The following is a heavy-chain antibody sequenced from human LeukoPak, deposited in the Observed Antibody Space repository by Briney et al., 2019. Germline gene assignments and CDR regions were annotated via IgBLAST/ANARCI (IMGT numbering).Heavy chain of an antibody. CDR1: GGSISSSSYY. J-gene: IGHJ5*02. CDR3: ARQRDYSYIWFDP. CDR2: IYYSGST. D-gene: IGHD4-11*01. Sequence: SETLSLTCTVSGGSISSSSYYWGWIRQPPGKGLEWIGSIYYSGSTYYNPSLKSRVTISVDTSKNQFSLKLSSVTAADTAVYYCARQRDYSYIWFDPWGQGTLVTVSS. V-gene: IGHV4-39*01.